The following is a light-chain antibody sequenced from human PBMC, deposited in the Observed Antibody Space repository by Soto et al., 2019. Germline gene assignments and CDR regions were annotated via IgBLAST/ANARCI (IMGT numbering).Light chain of an antibody. CDR2: EVN. CDR1: SSDVGGYNY. Sequence: QSALTQPTSASGSPGQSVTISCTGTSSDVGGYNYVSWYQQHPGKAPKLMIYEVNKRPSGVPDRFSGSKSGNTASLTVSGLQAEDEADYYCSSYTGSNKVFGGGTKLTVL. CDR3: SSYTGSNKV. V-gene: IGLV2-8*01. J-gene: IGLJ2*01.